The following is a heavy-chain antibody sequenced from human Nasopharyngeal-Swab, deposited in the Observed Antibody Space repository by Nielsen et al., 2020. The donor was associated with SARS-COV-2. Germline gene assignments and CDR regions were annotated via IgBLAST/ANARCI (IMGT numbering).Heavy chain of an antibody. D-gene: IGHD3-3*01. J-gene: IGHJ6*02. Sequence: ASVKVSCKASGYTFTSYGISWVRQAPGQGLEWMGWISAYNGNTNYAQKLQGRVTMTTDTSTSTVYMELRSLRSDDTAVYYCARDQGVADFWRPGGMDVWGQGTTVTVSS. CDR3: ARDQGVADFWRPGGMDV. CDR2: ISAYNGNT. CDR1: GYTFTSYG. V-gene: IGHV1-18*01.